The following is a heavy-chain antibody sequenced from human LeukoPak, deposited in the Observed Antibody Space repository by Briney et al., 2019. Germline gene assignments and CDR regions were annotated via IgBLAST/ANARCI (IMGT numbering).Heavy chain of an antibody. CDR3: ARLSGSYPSAPDY. J-gene: IGHJ4*02. Sequence: GESLKISCKGSGYSLTSYWIGWVRQLPGKGLEWLGIIYPADSDTRYNPSFQGQVSISVDRSISTAYLQWSSLKASDTAMYYCARLSGSYPSAPDYWGQGTLVTVSS. CDR2: IYPADSDT. V-gene: IGHV5-51*01. CDR1: GYSLTSYW. D-gene: IGHD1-26*01.